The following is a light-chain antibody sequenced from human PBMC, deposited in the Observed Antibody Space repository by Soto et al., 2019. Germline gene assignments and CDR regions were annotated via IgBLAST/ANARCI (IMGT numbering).Light chain of an antibody. CDR1: SSNIGSNF. J-gene: IGLJ1*01. V-gene: IGLV1-47*01. Sequence: VLTQPPSASGTPGQRVTISCSGSSSNIGSNFVYWYQQLPGTAPKLLIFKNNQRPSGVPDRFSASKSGTSASLAISGLRSGDEADYYCATWDDSLNDYVFATGTKVTVL. CDR3: ATWDDSLNDYV. CDR2: KNN.